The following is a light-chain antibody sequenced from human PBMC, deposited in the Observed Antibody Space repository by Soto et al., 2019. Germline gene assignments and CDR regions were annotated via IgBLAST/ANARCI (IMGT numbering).Light chain of an antibody. CDR3: QQYNSYPWT. J-gene: IGKJ1*01. Sequence: DIQMTQSPSTLSASVGDRVTITCRASQSVSSWLAWYQQKPGRAPKLLIYDASDLQSGVPSTFSGSGSETEFTLTISSLQPDDFATYYCQQYNSYPWTFGPGTKVDIK. V-gene: IGKV1-5*01. CDR1: QSVSSW. CDR2: DAS.